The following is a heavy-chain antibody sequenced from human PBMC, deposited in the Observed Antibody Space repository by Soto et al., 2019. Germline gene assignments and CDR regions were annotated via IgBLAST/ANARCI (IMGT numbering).Heavy chain of an antibody. Sequence: PAGTLTLSCTASGLYFSSYALNWVRQAPGKGLDWVAVIWRDGSQNLYGDSVRGRFDISRDNSKNTAFLHLADLRAEDTALYSCATGWTPLTTRYCGLDVWGQGTTVTVSS. V-gene: IGHV3-33*03. CDR1: GLYFSSYA. CDR3: ATGWTPLTTRYCGLDV. D-gene: IGHD1-1*01. J-gene: IGHJ6*02. CDR2: IWRDGSQN.